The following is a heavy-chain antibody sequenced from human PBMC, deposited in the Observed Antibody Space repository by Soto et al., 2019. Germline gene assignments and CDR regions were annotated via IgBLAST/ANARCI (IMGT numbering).Heavy chain of an antibody. D-gene: IGHD2-15*01. CDR2: INHGGST. J-gene: IGHJ3*02. CDR3: ASYCSGGSCYRDAFDI. Sequence: SETLSLTCAVYGGSFSGYYWSWIRQPPGKGLEWIGEINHGGSTNYNPSLKSRVTISVDTSKNQFSLKLSSVTAADTAVYYCASYCSGGSCYRDAFDIWGQGTMVTVSS. V-gene: IGHV4-34*01. CDR1: GGSFSGYY.